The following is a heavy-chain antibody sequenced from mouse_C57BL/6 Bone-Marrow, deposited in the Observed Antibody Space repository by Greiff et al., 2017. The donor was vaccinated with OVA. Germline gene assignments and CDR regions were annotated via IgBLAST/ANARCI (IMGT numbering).Heavy chain of an antibody. J-gene: IGHJ3*01. V-gene: IGHV14-2*01. CDR3: ARHGSSPAWFAY. D-gene: IGHD1-1*01. CDR2: IDPEDGET. Sequence: EVQLQQSGAELVKPGASVKLSCKASGFNIKDYYMHWVKQRTEQGLEWIGRIDPEDGETKYDPKFKGKATITADKSSNTAYLQLSSLTSEDTSVYYCARHGSSPAWFAYWGQGTLVTVSA. CDR1: GFNIKDYY.